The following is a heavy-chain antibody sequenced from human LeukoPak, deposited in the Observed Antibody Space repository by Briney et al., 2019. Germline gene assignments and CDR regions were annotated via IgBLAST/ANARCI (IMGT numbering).Heavy chain of an antibody. D-gene: IGHD3-10*01. Sequence: SSETLSLTCTVSGVSISSSSYYWAWIRQPPGKGLEWIGSIYYTGSTNYNPSLESRVTISVDTSKKQFSLKLGSVTAADTAVYYCASTYFGSGSYPLDYWGQGILVTVSS. V-gene: IGHV4-39*07. CDR3: ASTYFGSGSYPLDY. CDR2: IYYTGST. CDR1: GVSISSSSYY. J-gene: IGHJ4*02.